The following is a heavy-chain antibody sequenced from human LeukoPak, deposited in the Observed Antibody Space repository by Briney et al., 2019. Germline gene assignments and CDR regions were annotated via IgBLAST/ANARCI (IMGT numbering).Heavy chain of an antibody. CDR2: ISYDGSNK. J-gene: IGHJ5*02. Sequence: GGSLRLSCAASGFTFSSYGMHWVRQAPGKGLEWVAVISYDGSNKYYADSVKGRFTISRDNSKNTLYLQMNSLRAEDTAVYYCARETGTTSWGWFDPWGQGTLVTVSS. CDR1: GFTFSSYG. D-gene: IGHD1-7*01. V-gene: IGHV3-30*03. CDR3: ARETGTTSWGWFDP.